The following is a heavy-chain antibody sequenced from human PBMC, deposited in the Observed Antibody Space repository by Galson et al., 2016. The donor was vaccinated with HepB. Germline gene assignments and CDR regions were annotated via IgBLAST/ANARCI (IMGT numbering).Heavy chain of an antibody. J-gene: IGHJ6*02. CDR2: INPGDGNT. V-gene: IGHV1-3*01. CDR1: GYTLTNNT. D-gene: IGHD3-16*01. Sequence: SVKVSCKASGYTLTNNTMHWVRQAPGQRLEWMGWINPGDGNTKYSQKFQGRVTITRDTSASTAYMELSSLRSEDTAVYYCARDLYDYLWGEYGMDVWGQGTTVIVS. CDR3: ARDLYDYLWGEYGMDV.